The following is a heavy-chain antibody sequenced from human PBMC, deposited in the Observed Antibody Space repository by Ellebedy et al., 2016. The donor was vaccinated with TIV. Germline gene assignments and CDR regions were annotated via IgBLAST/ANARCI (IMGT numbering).Heavy chain of an antibody. Sequence: PGGSLRLSCAASGFTFNSYGMHWVRQAPGKGLEWVAVISNDERTQYYVDSVKGRFTISRDNSKNTVYLQMNSLRTEDTAVYYCAKEDWLDGNKIGSYYFHYWGQGTLVTVSS. CDR3: AKEDWLDGNKIGSYYFHY. CDR1: GFTFNSYG. D-gene: IGHD5-24*01. CDR2: ISNDERTQ. V-gene: IGHV3-30*18. J-gene: IGHJ4*02.